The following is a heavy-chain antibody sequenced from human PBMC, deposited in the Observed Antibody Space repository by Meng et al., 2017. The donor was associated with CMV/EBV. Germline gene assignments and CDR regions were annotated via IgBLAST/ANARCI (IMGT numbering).Heavy chain of an antibody. CDR1: GFTVSSYW. J-gene: IGHJ4*02. CDR2: IKQDGSEK. D-gene: IGHD5-18*01. Sequence: GGSLRLSCAASGFTVSSYWMSWVRQAPGKGLEWVASIKQDGSEKYYVDSVKGRFTISRDNAKNSLYLQMNSLRAEDTAVYYCAKDRGIQLWSYYFDYWGQGTLVTVSS. CDR3: AKDRGIQLWSYYFDY. V-gene: IGHV3-7*01.